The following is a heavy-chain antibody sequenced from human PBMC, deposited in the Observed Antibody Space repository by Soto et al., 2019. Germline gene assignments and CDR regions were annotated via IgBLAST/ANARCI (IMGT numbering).Heavy chain of an antibody. CDR2: ISGTGRST. Sequence: HPGGSLGLSCEASGFTFSDCAMSWVRQAPGKGLEWVSGISGTGRSTFYADSVKDRFTISRDNSKNTVYLQMTSLRAEDTAVYYCAKGNTSGWYFFDYWGQGTLVTVSS. CDR1: GFTFSDCA. V-gene: IGHV3-23*01. J-gene: IGHJ4*02. CDR3: AKGNTSGWYFFDY. D-gene: IGHD6-19*01.